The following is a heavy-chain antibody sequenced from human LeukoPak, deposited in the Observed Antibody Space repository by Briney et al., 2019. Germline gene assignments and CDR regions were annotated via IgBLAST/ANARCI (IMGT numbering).Heavy chain of an antibody. D-gene: IGHD3-22*01. CDR3: ATDGLATYYYDSTLGY. CDR2: ISGSGGST. Sequence: PGGSLRLSCAASGVTFSSDAMSWVRQAPGKGLEWVSAISGSGGSTYYADSVKGRFTISRDNSKNTLYLQMHSLRAEDTAVYYCATDGLATYYYDSTLGYWGQGTLVTVSS. V-gene: IGHV3-23*01. CDR1: GVTFSSDA. J-gene: IGHJ4*02.